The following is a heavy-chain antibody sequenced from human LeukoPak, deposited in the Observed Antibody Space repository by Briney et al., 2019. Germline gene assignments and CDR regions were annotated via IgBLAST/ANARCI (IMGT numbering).Heavy chain of an antibody. CDR3: ARDVEQLVEGDY. Sequence: PGGSLRLSCAASGFTFSSYSMNWVRQAPGKGLEWVSSISSSSNYIYYADSVKGRFTISRDNAKNSLYLQMNSLRAEDTAVYYCARDVEQLVEGDYWGQGTLVTVSS. D-gene: IGHD6-6*01. CDR1: GFTFSSYS. V-gene: IGHV3-21*01. J-gene: IGHJ4*02. CDR2: ISSSSNYI.